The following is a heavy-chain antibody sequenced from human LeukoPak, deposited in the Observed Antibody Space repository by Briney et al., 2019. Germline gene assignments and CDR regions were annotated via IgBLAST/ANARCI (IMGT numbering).Heavy chain of an antibody. V-gene: IGHV1-18*01. CDR3: ARDQYVVPAANDAFDI. J-gene: IGHJ3*02. Sequence: ASVKVSCKASGYTFTSYGISWVRQAPGQGLEWMGWISAYNGNTNYAQKLQGRVTMTTDTSTSTAYMELRSLRSDDTAVYYCARDQYVVPAANDAFDIWGQGTMVTVSS. D-gene: IGHD2-2*01. CDR1: GYTFTSYG. CDR2: ISAYNGNT.